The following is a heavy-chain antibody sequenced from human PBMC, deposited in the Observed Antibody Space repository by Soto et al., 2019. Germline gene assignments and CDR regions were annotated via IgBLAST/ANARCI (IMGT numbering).Heavy chain of an antibody. V-gene: IGHV1-69*18. J-gene: IGHJ5*02. CDR1: GGTFNSYA. CDR3: ARGGECTNGVCHGWVDP. D-gene: IGHD2-8*01. Sequence: QVQLVQSGAEGKKPGSSVKVSCQAFGGTFNSYAISWVRQAPGQGLEWMGRIIPVFGTANYAQKFQDRVTSTADEATSTVYRELSSLRSEDTAVYYCARGGECTNGVCHGWVDPWGQGTLVTVSS. CDR2: IIPVFGTA.